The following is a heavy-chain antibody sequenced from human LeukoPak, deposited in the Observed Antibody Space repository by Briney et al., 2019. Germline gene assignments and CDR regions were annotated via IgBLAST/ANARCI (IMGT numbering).Heavy chain of an antibody. CDR3: ARTLWFGELGAFDI. Sequence: PSETLSLTCTVSGGSISSSTYYWGWIRQPPGKGLEWIGYIYYSGSTNYNPSLKSRVTISVDTSKNQFSLKLSSVTAADTAVYYCARTLWFGELGAFDIWGQGTMVTVSS. V-gene: IGHV4-61*05. CDR2: IYYSGST. D-gene: IGHD3-10*01. J-gene: IGHJ3*02. CDR1: GGSISSSTYY.